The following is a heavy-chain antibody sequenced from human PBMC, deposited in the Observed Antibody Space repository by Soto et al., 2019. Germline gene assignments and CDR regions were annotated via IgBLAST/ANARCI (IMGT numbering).Heavy chain of an antibody. CDR2: ISYDGGNK. D-gene: IGHD4-17*01. Sequence: QVQLVESGGGVVQPGRSLRLSCAASGFTFSTYAMQWVCHAPGEGLEWVAVISYDGGNKYYADSVKGRFTISRDNSKNTLYLQMNSLRPEDTAVYYCARAFYGDYGGADYWGQGTLVTVSS. CDR3: ARAFYGDYGGADY. CDR1: GFTFSTYA. J-gene: IGHJ4*02. V-gene: IGHV3-30-3*01.